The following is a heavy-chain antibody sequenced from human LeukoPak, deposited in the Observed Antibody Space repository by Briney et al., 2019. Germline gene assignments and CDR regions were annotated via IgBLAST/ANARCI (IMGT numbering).Heavy chain of an antibody. CDR2: IYYSGST. D-gene: IGHD4-23*01. CDR3: ARGPGGNSLARKSE. J-gene: IGHJ4*02. Sequence: SETLSLTCTVSGGSISSSNYYWGWIRQPPGKGLEWIGSIYYSGSTYYNPSLKSRVTISVDTSKNQFSLKLSSVTAADTAVYYCARGPGGNSLARKSEWGQGTLVTVSS. CDR1: GGSISSSNYY. V-gene: IGHV4-39*07.